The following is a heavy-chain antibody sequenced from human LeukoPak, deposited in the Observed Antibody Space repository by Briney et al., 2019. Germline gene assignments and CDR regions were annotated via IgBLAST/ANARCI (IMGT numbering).Heavy chain of an antibody. Sequence: GGSLRLSCAASGFTYKRYSMNWVRQAPGKGLEWVAVISYDGSNKYYADSVKGRFTISRDNSKNTLYLQMNSLRAEDTAVYYCARVAGYYYGMDVWGQGTTVTVSS. J-gene: IGHJ6*02. CDR2: ISYDGSNK. CDR3: ARVAGYYYGMDV. D-gene: IGHD3-10*01. V-gene: IGHV3-30*03. CDR1: GFTYKRYS.